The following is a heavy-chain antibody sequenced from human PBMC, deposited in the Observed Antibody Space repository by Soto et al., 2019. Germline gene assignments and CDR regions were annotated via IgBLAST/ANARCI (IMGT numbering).Heavy chain of an antibody. V-gene: IGHV2-5*02. CDR1: GFSLTASAVG. CDR3: AHSRIAAAASY. D-gene: IGHD6-13*01. Sequence: SGPTLVNPTQTLTLTCAFSGFSLTASAVGVGWIRQPPGKALEWLALIYWGDDKRYSPSLKSRLTITKDTSKNQVVLTMTNMDPVDTATYYCAHSRIAAAASYWGQGTLVTVSS. CDR2: IYWGDDK. J-gene: IGHJ4*02.